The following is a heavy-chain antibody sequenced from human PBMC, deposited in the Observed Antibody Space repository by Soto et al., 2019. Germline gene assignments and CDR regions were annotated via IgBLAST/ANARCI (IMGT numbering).Heavy chain of an antibody. CDR3: ARGSFYYGLDV. CDR2: ISHSGGS. V-gene: IGHV4-34*01. CDR1: GGSFTSNY. Sequence: PSETLSLTCAVYGGSFTSNYWSWIRQPPGKGLEWIGEISHSGGSSYNPSLKSRVTISVATSKNQFSLKLSSVTAADTAVYYCARGSFYYGLDVWGQGTTVTVSS. J-gene: IGHJ6*02.